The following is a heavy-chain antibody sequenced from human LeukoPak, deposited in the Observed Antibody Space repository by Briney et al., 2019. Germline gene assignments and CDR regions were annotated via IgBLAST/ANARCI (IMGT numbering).Heavy chain of an antibody. CDR3: ARGRAVAGSHYAMDV. J-gene: IGHJ6*04. Sequence: GGSLRLTCATSGFTFSSYEMNWVRQAPGKGLEWVSYISHSGTSIYYADSVKGRFTFSRDNAKNSLFLQMNSLRAEDTAVYYCARGRAVAGSHYAMDVWGKGTTVTVSS. CDR2: ISHSGTSI. D-gene: IGHD6-19*01. V-gene: IGHV3-48*03. CDR1: GFTFSSYE.